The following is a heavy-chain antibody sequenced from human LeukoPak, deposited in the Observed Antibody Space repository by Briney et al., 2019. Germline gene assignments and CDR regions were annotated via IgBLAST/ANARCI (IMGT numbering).Heavy chain of an antibody. J-gene: IGHJ2*01. Sequence: SQTLSLTCAISGDSVSSNSAAWNWIRQSPSRGLEWLGRTYYRSKWYNDYAVSVKSRITINPDTSKNQFSLKLSSVTAADTAVYYCARVLDYGDYVHWYFDLWGRGTLVTVSS. CDR2: TYYRSKWYN. D-gene: IGHD4-17*01. CDR3: ARVLDYGDYVHWYFDL. CDR1: GDSVSSNSAA. V-gene: IGHV6-1*01.